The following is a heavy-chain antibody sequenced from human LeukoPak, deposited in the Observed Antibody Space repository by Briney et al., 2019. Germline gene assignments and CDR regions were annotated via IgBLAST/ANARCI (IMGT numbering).Heavy chain of an antibody. CDR2: IIPIFGTA. V-gene: IGHV1-69*13. CDR3: ARDMVSYSSGWIGLGGAFDI. D-gene: IGHD6-19*01. CDR1: GGTFSSYA. J-gene: IGHJ3*02. Sequence: SVKASCKASGGTFSSYAISWVRQAPGQGLEWMGGIIPIFGTANYAQKFQGRVTITADESTSTAYMELSSLRSEDTAVYYCARDMVSYSSGWIGLGGAFDIWGQGTMVTVSS.